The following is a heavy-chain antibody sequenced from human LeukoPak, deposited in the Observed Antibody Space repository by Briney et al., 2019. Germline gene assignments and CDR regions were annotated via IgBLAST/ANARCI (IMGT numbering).Heavy chain of an antibody. J-gene: IGHJ4*02. Sequence: ASVKVSCKASGYTFTGYYMHWVRQAPGQGLEWMGWISAYNGNTNYAQKLQGRVTMTTDTSTSTAYMELRSLRSDDTAVYYCARALTVTCFDYWGQGTLVTVSS. V-gene: IGHV1-18*04. CDR1: GYTFTGYY. CDR3: ARALTVTCFDY. D-gene: IGHD4-17*01. CDR2: ISAYNGNT.